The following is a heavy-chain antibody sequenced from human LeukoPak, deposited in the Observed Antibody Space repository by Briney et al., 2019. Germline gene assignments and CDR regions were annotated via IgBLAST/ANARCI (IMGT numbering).Heavy chain of an antibody. CDR1: GLTFSDFW. Sequence: GGSLRLSCAASGLTFSDFWMNWVRLAPGRGLEWLANIKPDGSEKYYVDSVKGRFAMSRDNAKNEVYLEINSLRAEDTGVYYCSGRDSSRSPRAYWGQGTLVSVSS. D-gene: IGHD6-13*01. V-gene: IGHV3-7*01. CDR3: SGRDSSRSPRAY. J-gene: IGHJ4*02. CDR2: IKPDGSEK.